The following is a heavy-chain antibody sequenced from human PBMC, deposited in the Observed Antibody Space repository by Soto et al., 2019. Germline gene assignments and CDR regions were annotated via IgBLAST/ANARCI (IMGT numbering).Heavy chain of an antibody. J-gene: IGHJ6*02. V-gene: IGHV4-30-4*01. CDR2: IYYSGIT. Sequence: SETLSLTCTGSGGSISSGDYYWSWIRQPPGKGLEWIGYIYYSGITYYNPSLKSRFTISVDTSKNQFSLKLSSVTAADTAVYYCARDGMVLGYYGMDVWGQGTTVTVSS. CDR3: ARDGMVLGYYGMDV. D-gene: IGHD3-10*01. CDR1: GGSISSGDYY.